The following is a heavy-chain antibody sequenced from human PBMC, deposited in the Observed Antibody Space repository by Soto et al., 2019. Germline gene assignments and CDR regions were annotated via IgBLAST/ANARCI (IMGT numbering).Heavy chain of an antibody. CDR1: GYTFTGYY. D-gene: IGHD3-9*01. CDR3: ARDRGRYDILTGRDYYYYGMDV. V-gene: IGHV1-2*02. CDR2: INPNSGGT. J-gene: IGHJ6*02. Sequence: ASVKVSCKASGYTFTGYYMHWVRQAPGQGLEWMGWINPNSGGTNYAQKFQGRVTMTRDTSISTAYMELSRLRSDDTAVYYCARDRGRYDILTGRDYYYYGMDVWGQGTTVTVSS.